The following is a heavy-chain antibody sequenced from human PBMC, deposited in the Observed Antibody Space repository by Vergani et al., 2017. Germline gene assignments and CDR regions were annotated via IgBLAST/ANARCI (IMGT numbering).Heavy chain of an antibody. V-gene: IGHV3-21*05. CDR3: ARAAIAVAGTGAWRHFDY. Sequence: EVQMVESGGGLVKPGGSLRLSCVASGFTFSHYSMNWVRQAPGKGLEWVSYISSSGSTIYYADSVKGRFTISRDNAKNSLYLQMNSLRAEDTAVYYCARAAIAVAGTGAWRHFDYWGQGTLVTVSS. CDR2: ISSSGSTI. CDR1: GFTFSHYS. D-gene: IGHD6-19*01. J-gene: IGHJ4*02.